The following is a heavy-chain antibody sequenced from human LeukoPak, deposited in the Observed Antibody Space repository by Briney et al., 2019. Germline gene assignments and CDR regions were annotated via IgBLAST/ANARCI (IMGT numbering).Heavy chain of an antibody. Sequence: ASVKVSCKASGYTFTSYAMNWVRQAPGQGLEWMGWINTNTGNPTYAQGFTGRFVFSLDTSVSTAYLQISSLKAEDTAVYYCARDALSSNNYYDSSGYYTGWFDPWGQGTLVTVSS. CDR3: ARDALSSNNYYDSSGYYTGWFDP. CDR2: INTNTGNP. D-gene: IGHD3-22*01. CDR1: GYTFTSYA. V-gene: IGHV7-4-1*02. J-gene: IGHJ5*02.